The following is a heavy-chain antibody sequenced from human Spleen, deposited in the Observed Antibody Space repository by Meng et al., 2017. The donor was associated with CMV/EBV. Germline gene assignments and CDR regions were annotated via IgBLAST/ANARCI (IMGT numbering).Heavy chain of an antibody. CDR1: GYSFTSFW. CDR2: IYPGDSDT. CDR3: ARHFNRDWYFDL. V-gene: IGHV5-51*01. J-gene: IGHJ2*01. Sequence: CKGSGYSFTSFWIGWVRQMPGKGLEWMGIIYPGDSDTRYSPSFQGQVTISADKSISTAYLQWSSLKASDTAMYYCARHFNRDWYFDLWGRGTLVTVSS. D-gene: IGHD3-10*01.